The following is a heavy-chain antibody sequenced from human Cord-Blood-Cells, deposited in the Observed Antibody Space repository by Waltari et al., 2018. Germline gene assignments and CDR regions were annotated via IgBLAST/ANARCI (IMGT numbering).Heavy chain of an antibody. V-gene: IGHV4-39*01. D-gene: IGHD3-3*01. J-gene: IGHJ4*02. CDR2: IYYSGST. CDR3: ARQEGRYYDFWSGYYRAFDY. Sequence: QLQLQESGPGLVKPSETLSLTCTVSGGSISSSSYYWGWIRQPPGKGLEWIGSIYYSGSTYNNPSLKRRVTISVDTSKNQFSLKLSSVTAADTAVYYCARQEGRYYDFWSGYYRAFDYWGQGTLVTVSS. CDR1: GGSISSSSYY.